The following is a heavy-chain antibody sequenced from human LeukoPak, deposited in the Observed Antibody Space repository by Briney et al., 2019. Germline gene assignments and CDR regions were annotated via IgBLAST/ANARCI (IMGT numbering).Heavy chain of an antibody. CDR3: AICKVSGIQLWSGYYFDY. J-gene: IGHJ4*02. CDR2: INPNSGGT. CDR1: GYTFTGYY. D-gene: IGHD5-18*01. V-gene: IGHV1-2*02. Sequence: GASVKVSCKASGYTFTGYYTHWVRQAPGQGLEWMGWINPNSGGTNYAQKFQGRVTMTRDTSISTAYMELSRLRSDDTAVYYCAICKVSGIQLWSGYYFDYWGQGTLVTVSS.